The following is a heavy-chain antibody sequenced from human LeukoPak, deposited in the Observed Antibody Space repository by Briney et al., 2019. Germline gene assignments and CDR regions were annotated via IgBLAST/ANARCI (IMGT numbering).Heavy chain of an antibody. CDR2: IYYSGST. Sequence: SETLSPTCTVSGGSISSSSYYWGWIRQPPGKGLEWIGNIYYSGSTNYNLSLKSRVTISVDTSKNQFSLKLSSVTAADTAVYYCARVWSGNYYEGRGAFDIWGQGTMVTVSS. D-gene: IGHD3-22*01. CDR3: ARVWSGNYYEGRGAFDI. J-gene: IGHJ3*02. CDR1: GGSISSSSYY. V-gene: IGHV4-39*07.